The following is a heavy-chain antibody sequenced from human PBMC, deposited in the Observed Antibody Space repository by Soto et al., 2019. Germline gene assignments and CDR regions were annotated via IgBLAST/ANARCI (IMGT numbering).Heavy chain of an antibody. CDR2: ISPTGEQR. CDR3: AKSYGSGSYREFNSYYGMDI. V-gene: IGHV3-23*01. CDR1: RFTFRNYG. Sequence: GGSLRLSCSASRFTFRNYGMSWVRQGPGKGLEWVSGISPTGEQRFYVDSVKGRFFISRDNSQNTLSLEMSNLRADDTAVYYCAKSYGSGSYREFNSYYGMDIWGQGTSVTVSS. J-gene: IGHJ6*02. D-gene: IGHD3-10*01.